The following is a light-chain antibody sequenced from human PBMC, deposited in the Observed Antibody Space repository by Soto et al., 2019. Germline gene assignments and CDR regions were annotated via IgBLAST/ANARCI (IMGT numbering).Light chain of an antibody. V-gene: IGKV3-20*01. Sequence: EIVLTQAPGTLSLSPGERATLSCRASQSVSSYLAWYQQKPGQAPRLLIYGASSRATGIPDRFSGSGSGTDFTLTISRLAPEDFAEYCCQQYGRPPGDTFGHGTKLEIK. CDR3: QQYGRPPGDT. CDR1: QSVSSY. J-gene: IGKJ2*01. CDR2: GAS.